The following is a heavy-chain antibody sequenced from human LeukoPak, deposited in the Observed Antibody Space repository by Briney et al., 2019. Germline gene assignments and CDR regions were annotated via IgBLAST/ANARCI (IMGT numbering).Heavy chain of an antibody. CDR2: IWYDGSNK. CDR1: GFTFSNYG. V-gene: IGHV3-33*08. J-gene: IGHJ6*02. D-gene: IGHD6-13*01. CDR3: ARAGRGKQLAEYYYYGMDV. Sequence: GGSLRLSCAASGFTFSNYGMHWVRQAPGKGLEWVAVIWYDGSNKYYADSVKGRFTISRDNSKNTLYLQMNSLRAEDTAVYYCARAGRGKQLAEYYYYGMDVWGQGTTVTVSS.